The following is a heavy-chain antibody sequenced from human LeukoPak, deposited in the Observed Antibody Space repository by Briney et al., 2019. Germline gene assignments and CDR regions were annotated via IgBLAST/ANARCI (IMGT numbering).Heavy chain of an antibody. CDR2: FDYSGST. V-gene: IGHV4-39*01. CDR3: ARAGEGTVVTAIDY. Sequence: KTSETLSLTCTVSGGSISSRPYYWGWIRQPPGKGLEWLGSFDYSGSTYYKPSLKSRVTISVDTSKNQFSLKLSSVTAADTAVYYCARAGEGTVVTAIDYWGQGTLVTVSS. D-gene: IGHD4-23*01. CDR1: GGSISSRPYY. J-gene: IGHJ4*02.